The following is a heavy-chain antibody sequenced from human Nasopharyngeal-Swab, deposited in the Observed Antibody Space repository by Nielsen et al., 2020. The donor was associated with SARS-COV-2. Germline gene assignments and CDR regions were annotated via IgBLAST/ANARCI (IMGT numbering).Heavy chain of an antibody. Sequence: GESLKISCAASGFTFSSYSMNWVRQAPGKGLEWVSSISSSSSYIYYADSVKGRFTISRDNAKNSLYLQMSSLRAEDTAVYYCARASGYDFGYYYGMDVWGQGTTVTVSS. V-gene: IGHV3-21*01. CDR3: ARASGYDFGYYYGMDV. D-gene: IGHD5-12*01. CDR2: ISSSSSYI. J-gene: IGHJ6*02. CDR1: GFTFSSYS.